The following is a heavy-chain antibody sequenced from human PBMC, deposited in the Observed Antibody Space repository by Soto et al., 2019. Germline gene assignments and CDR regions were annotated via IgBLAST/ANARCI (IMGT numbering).Heavy chain of an antibody. J-gene: IGHJ4*02. Sequence: SEILSLTCTVSGGPISSGDYYWSWIRQPPGKGLEWIGYIYYSGSTYYNPSLKSRVTISVDTSKNQFSLKLSSVTAADTAVYYCARGETQQQRDYWGQGTLVTVSS. D-gene: IGHD6-13*01. CDR1: GGPISSGDYY. CDR3: ARGETQQQRDY. CDR2: IYYSGST. V-gene: IGHV4-30-4*01.